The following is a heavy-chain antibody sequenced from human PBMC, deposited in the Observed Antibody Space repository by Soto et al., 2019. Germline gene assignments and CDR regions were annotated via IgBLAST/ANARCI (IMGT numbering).Heavy chain of an antibody. CDR2: IIPVFDKA. J-gene: IGHJ3*01. CDR3: ARLRRDWGDAFDL. Sequence: QVQLVQSGADVKKPGSSVKGSCKTSGGPFGSSAISWVRQAPAQGLEWMGEIIPVFDKANYAQNFQGRLTITADEPTGTVFLQLSSLRSEDTALYFCARLRRDWGDAFDLWGLCRFVTVSS. CDR1: GGPFGSSA. D-gene: IGHD3-16*01. V-gene: IGHV1-69*01.